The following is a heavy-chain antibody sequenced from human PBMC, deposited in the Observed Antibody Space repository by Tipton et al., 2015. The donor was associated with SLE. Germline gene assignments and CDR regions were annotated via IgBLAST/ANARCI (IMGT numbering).Heavy chain of an antibody. CDR3: AKDGEQGAGTAPSYYYYGMDV. Sequence: SLRLSCAASGFTFSSYGMHWVRQAPGKGLEWVAFIRYDGSNKYYADSVKGRFTISRDNSKNTLYLQMNSLRAEDTAVYYCAKDGEQGAGTAPSYYYYGMDVWGQGTTVTVSS. V-gene: IGHV3-30*02. CDR1: GFTFSSYG. CDR2: IRYDGSNK. J-gene: IGHJ6*02. D-gene: IGHD6-13*01.